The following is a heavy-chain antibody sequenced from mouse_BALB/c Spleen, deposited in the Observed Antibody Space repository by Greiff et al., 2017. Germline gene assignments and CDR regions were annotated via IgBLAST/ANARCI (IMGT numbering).Heavy chain of an antibody. J-gene: IGHJ4*01. Sequence: EVQLQQSGPSLVKPSQTLSLTCSVTGVSITSGYWNWIRKFPGNKLEYMGYISYSGSTSYNPSLKSRISITRDTTKTQYYLLLNSVTTEDTATYYCASVPYGYDGYAMDYWGQGTSVTVSS. CDR1: GVSITSGY. CDR3: ASVPYGYDGYAMDY. D-gene: IGHD2-2*01. V-gene: IGHV3-8*02. CDR2: ISYSGST.